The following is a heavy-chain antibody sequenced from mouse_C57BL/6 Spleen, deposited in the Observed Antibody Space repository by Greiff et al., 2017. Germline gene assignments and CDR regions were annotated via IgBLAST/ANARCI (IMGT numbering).Heavy chain of an antibody. V-gene: IGHV1-18*01. CDR3: ARGSLYYYGSSFLAY. Sequence: EVQLQQSGPELVKPGASVKIPCKASGYTFTDYHMDWVKQSPGKSLEWIGDFNPNNGGTIYNQKFKGKATLTVAKSSSTAYMELRSLTSVNTAVHYCARGSLYYYGSSFLAYWGQGTLVTVAA. CDR2: FNPNNGGT. D-gene: IGHD1-1*01. J-gene: IGHJ3*01. CDR1: GYTFTDYH.